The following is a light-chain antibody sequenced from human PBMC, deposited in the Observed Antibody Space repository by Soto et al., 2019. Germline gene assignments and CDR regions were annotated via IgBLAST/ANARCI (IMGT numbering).Light chain of an antibody. J-gene: IGKJ4*01. Sequence: DIVMTQSPDSLAVSLGERATINCKSSQNVLYSSNNKNQLAWYQQKPGQPPKLLIYWASTRESGVPDRFSGSGSGTDFILTISSLQAEDVAVYYCQKYYSPPLTFGGGTKVDIK. CDR3: QKYYSPPLT. CDR2: WAS. V-gene: IGKV4-1*01. CDR1: QNVLYSSNNKNQ.